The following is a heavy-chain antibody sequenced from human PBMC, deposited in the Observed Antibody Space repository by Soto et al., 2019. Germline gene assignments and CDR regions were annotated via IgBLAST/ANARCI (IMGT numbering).Heavy chain of an antibody. D-gene: IGHD4-17*01. J-gene: IGHJ6*02. CDR1: GYTFTSYG. V-gene: IGHV1-18*01. Sequence: GASVKVSCKASGYTFTSYGISWVREAPGQGLEWMGWISAYNGNTNYAQKLQGRVTMTTDTSTSTAYMELRSLRSDDTAVYYCARDGGWTTAGYYYGMDVWGQGTTVTVYS. CDR2: ISAYNGNT. CDR3: ARDGGWTTAGYYYGMDV.